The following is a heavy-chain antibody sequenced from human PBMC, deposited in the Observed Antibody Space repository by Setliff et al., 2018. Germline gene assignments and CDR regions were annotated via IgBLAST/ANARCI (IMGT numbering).Heavy chain of an antibody. CDR2: INHSGST. J-gene: IGHJ4*02. CDR1: GESFSGHY. Sequence: SETLSLTCAVYGESFSGHYWSWIRQPPGKGLEWIGEINHSGSTNYNPSLKSRVTISVDRPKNQFSLKLSSVTAADTGVYYCARDSALHSYHYDSSGYLDYWGQGALVTVSS. V-gene: IGHV4-34*01. CDR3: ARDSALHSYHYDSSGYLDY. D-gene: IGHD3-22*01.